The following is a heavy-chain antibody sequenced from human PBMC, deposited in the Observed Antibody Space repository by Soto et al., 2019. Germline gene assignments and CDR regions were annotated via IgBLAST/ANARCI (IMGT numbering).Heavy chain of an antibody. CDR1: GFIFSNAW. J-gene: IGHJ4*02. CDR2: IKSKTDGGTT. CDR3: TTYYDFWSGYSPDPRG. V-gene: IGHV3-15*07. Sequence: PGGSLRLSCTASGFIFSNAWINWARQAPGKGLEWVGRIKSKTDGGTTDYAAPVKGRFTISRDDSKDTLYLQMNSLKTEDTAVYYCTTYYDFWSGYSPDPRGWGQGTLVTVSS. D-gene: IGHD3-3*01.